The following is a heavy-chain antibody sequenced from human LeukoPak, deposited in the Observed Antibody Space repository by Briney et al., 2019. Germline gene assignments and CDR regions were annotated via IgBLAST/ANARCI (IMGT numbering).Heavy chain of an antibody. Sequence: PSETLSLTCTVSGGSISSSSYYWGWSRQPPGKGLEWIGSIYYSGSTYYNPSLKSRVTISVDTSKNQFSLKLSSVTAADTAVYYCAVVGATTGTIDYWGQGTLVTVSS. V-gene: IGHV4-39*01. J-gene: IGHJ4*02. CDR3: AVVGATTGTIDY. CDR1: GGSISSSSYY. CDR2: IYYSGST. D-gene: IGHD1-26*01.